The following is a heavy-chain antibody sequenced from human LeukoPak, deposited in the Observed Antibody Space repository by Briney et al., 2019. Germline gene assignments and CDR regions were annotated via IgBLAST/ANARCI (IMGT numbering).Heavy chain of an antibody. D-gene: IGHD6-19*01. V-gene: IGHV1-18*01. CDR2: ISAYNGNT. J-gene: IGHJ4*02. Sequence: ASVKVSCKASGGTFSSYAISWVRQAPGQGLEWMGWISAYNGNTNYAQKLQGRVTMTTDTSTSTAYMELRSLRSDDTAVYYCARASPGYSSGWTSPGGYWGQGTLVTVSS. CDR1: GGTFSSYA. CDR3: ARASPGYSSGWTSPGGY.